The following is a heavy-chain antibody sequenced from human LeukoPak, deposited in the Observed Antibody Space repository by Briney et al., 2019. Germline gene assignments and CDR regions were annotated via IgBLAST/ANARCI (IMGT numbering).Heavy chain of an antibody. Sequence: GASVKVSCKASGGTFSSYAISWVRQAPGQGLEWMGGIIPIFRTANYAQKFQGRVTITADKSTSTAYMELSSLRSEDTAVYYCARGAKMATPMEDYYYGMDVWGQGTTVTVSS. CDR1: GGTFSSYA. V-gene: IGHV1-69*06. D-gene: IGHD5-24*01. CDR2: IIPIFRTA. J-gene: IGHJ6*02. CDR3: ARGAKMATPMEDYYYGMDV.